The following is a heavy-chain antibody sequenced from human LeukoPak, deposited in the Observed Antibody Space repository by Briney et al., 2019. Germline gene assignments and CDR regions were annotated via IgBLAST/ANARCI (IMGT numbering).Heavy chain of an antibody. CDR2: VRYDGSYN. CDR1: GFIFSSYG. CDR3: AKDSNYDFLNAYPPYYFDS. D-gene: IGHD3-9*01. Sequence: GGSLRLSCAASGFIFSSYGMHWVRQAPGKGLEWVAFVRYDGSYNYYANSVKGRFTISRDNSKNTLYLQMNSLRAEDTAVYYCAKDSNYDFLNAYPPYYFDSWGQGTLVTVSS. V-gene: IGHV3-30*02. J-gene: IGHJ4*02.